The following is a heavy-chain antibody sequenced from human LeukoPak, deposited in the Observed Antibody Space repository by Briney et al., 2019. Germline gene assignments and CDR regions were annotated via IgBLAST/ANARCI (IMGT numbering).Heavy chain of an antibody. Sequence: SETLSLTCTVSGDSVSGYYGSWIRQPPGKGLEWIGYFYTSANTNYNPSLKSRVTMSVDTSKNQFSLKLSSVTAAGTAVYYCARGLRDEERHYGYYYMDVWGKGTTVTVSS. CDR3: ARGLRDEERHYGYYYMDV. CDR2: FYTSANT. D-gene: IGHD3-22*01. V-gene: IGHV4-4*09. J-gene: IGHJ6*03. CDR1: GDSVSGYY.